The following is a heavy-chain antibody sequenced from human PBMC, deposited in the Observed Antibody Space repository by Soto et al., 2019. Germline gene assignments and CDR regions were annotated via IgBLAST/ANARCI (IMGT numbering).Heavy chain of an antibody. D-gene: IGHD5-12*01. V-gene: IGHV1-18*01. CDR3: ARDLGYCHRSGCFRNWFEP. CDR1: GYSFRTHG. CDR2: ISTYDDKT. J-gene: IGHJ5*02. Sequence: QVQLVQSGAEVKTPGASVKVSCRASGYSFRTHGISWVRQAPGQGLEWMGWISTYDDKTNFPQKFQGRITMTTDTSTSTADLALWSLRCNDTAVYFFARDLGYCHRSGCFRNWFEPCGQGTLVTVSS.